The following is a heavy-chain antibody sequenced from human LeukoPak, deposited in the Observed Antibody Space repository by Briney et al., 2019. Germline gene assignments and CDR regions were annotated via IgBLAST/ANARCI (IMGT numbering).Heavy chain of an antibody. V-gene: IGHV1-2*02. J-gene: IGHJ5*02. CDR1: GYTFTGYY. CDR2: INPNTGDT. Sequence: ASVKVSCKASGYTFTGYYMHWVRQAPGQGLEWMGWINPNTGDTNYAQKFQGRVTMTTDTSTSTAYMELRSLRSDDTAVYYCARGATSYYDTNFRGWFDPWGQGTLVTVSS. CDR3: ARGATSYYDTNFRGWFDP. D-gene: IGHD3-22*01.